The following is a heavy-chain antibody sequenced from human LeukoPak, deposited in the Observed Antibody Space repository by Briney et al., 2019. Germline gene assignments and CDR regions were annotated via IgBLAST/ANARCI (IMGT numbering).Heavy chain of an antibody. J-gene: IGHJ4*02. V-gene: IGHV3-7*01. CDR3: ARSRTGNYFDS. CDR2: INQDGSEK. CDR1: GLTFSNYW. D-gene: IGHD2-8*02. Sequence: GGSLRLSCAASGLTFSNYWMSWVRQAPGKGLECVANINQDGSEKNYVDSVKGRFTISRDNAKNSLYLQMNSLRDEDTAVYYCARSRTGNYFDSWGQGTLVTVSS.